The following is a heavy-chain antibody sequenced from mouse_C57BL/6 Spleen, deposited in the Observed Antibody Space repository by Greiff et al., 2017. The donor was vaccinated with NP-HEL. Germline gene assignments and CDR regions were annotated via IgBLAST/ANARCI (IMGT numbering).Heavy chain of an antibody. CDR2: ISNGGGSP. J-gene: IGHJ2*01. CDR1: GFTFSDYY. V-gene: IGHV5-12*01. CDR3: ARVGYYDYFDY. Sequence: EVKLMESGGGLVQPGGSLKLSCAASGFTFSDYYMYWVRQTPEKRLEWVAYISNGGGSPYYPDTVKGRFTISRDNAKNTLYLQMSRLKSEDTAMYYCARVGYYDYFDYWGQGTTLTVSS. D-gene: IGHD2-3*01.